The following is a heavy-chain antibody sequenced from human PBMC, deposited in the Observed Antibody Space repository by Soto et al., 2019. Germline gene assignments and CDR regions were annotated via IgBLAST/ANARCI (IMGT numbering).Heavy chain of an antibody. CDR1: GGPIRTGDYY. Sequence: SETLSLTCNVSGGPIRTGDYYWNWIRQPPGKGLEWIGYVFYSGATNYSPSLKSRAAISMDTSKNQFSLSLTSVTAADTAVYYCARAGFSYGHLLFWGQGIRVTVSS. V-gene: IGHV4-30-4*01. J-gene: IGHJ4*02. CDR2: VFYSGAT. D-gene: IGHD3-10*01. CDR3: ARAGFSYGHLLF.